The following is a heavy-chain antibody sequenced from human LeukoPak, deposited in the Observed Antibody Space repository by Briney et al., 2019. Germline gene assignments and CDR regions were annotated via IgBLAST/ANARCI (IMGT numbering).Heavy chain of an antibody. CDR3: AKDPWIQLWSYFDY. Sequence: PGGSLRLSCAASGFTFSSYAMSWARQAPGKGLEWVSGISACSLSIHYADSVKGRFTISRDNSKNTLFLQLSSLRAEDTAVYYCAKDPWIQLWSYFDYWGQGTLVTVYS. V-gene: IGHV3-23*01. CDR2: ISACSLSI. CDR1: GFTFSSYA. D-gene: IGHD5-18*01. J-gene: IGHJ4*02.